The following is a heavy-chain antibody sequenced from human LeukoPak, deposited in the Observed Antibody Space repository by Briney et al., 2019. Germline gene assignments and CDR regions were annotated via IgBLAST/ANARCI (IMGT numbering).Heavy chain of an antibody. CDR1: GFTFSSYA. Sequence: HPGGSLRLSCAASGFTFSSYAMSWVRQAPGKGLEWVSYISSSGSTIYYADSVKGRFTISRDNAKNSLYLQMNSLRAEDTAVYYCASLWGAPNYWGQGTLVTVSS. D-gene: IGHD1-26*01. J-gene: IGHJ4*02. CDR3: ASLWGAPNY. CDR2: ISSSGSTI. V-gene: IGHV3-48*03.